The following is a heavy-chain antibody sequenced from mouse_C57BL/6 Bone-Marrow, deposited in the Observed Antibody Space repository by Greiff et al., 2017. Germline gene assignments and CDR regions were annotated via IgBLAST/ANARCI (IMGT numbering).Heavy chain of an antibody. CDR2: INPSSGYT. CDR1: GYTFTSYT. CDR3: AREGFWFAY. Sequence: VQLQESGAELARPGASVKMSCKASGYTFTSYTMHWVKQRPGQGLEWIGYINPSSGYTKYNQKFKDKATLTADKSSSTAYMQLSSLTSEDSAVXYCAREGFWFAYWGQGTLVTVSA. V-gene: IGHV1-4*01. J-gene: IGHJ3*01.